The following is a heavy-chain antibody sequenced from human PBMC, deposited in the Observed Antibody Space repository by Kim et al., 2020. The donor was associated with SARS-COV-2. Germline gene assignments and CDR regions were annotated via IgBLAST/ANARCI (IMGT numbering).Heavy chain of an antibody. CDR2: MNPYNGNT. J-gene: IGHJ5*01. D-gene: IGHD2-8*02. CDR3: AMGNEVDYKYCVDL. CDR1: GYTFTSYD. Sequence: ASVKVSCKASGYTFTSYDISWVRQATGQGLEWMGWMNPYNGNTSYAQKFQGRVTMTTDTSTSTAYMELSSLRSDDTAVYYCAMGNEVDYKYCVDLWGQGTLVTVSS. V-gene: IGHV1-8*02.